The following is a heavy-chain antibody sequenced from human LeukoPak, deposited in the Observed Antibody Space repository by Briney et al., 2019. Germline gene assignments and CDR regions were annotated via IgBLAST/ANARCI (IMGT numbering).Heavy chain of an antibody. D-gene: IGHD1-26*01. J-gene: IGHJ4*02. CDR2: ISASSSVR. CDR3: ARDRGGSYSEIGY. V-gene: IGHV3-48*04. Sequence: GGSLRLSCTASGFTFNSYSLNWVRQAPGTGLEWVSFISASSSVRYYADSVKGRFTISRDNAKNSLYLQMSSLRAEDTAVYYCARDRGGSYSEIGYWGQGTLVTVSS. CDR1: GFTFNSYS.